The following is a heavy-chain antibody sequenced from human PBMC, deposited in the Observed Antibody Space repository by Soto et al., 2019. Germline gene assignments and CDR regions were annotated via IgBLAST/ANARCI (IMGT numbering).Heavy chain of an antibody. Sequence: QVQLVESGGGVVQPGRSLRLSCAASGFTFSSYAMHWVRQAPGKGLEWVAVISYDGSNKYYADSVKGRFTISRDNSKNTLYLQMNSLRAEDTAVYYCARTSVVVTAIPVSNYFDYWGQGTLVTVSS. CDR3: ARTSVVVTAIPVSNYFDY. CDR2: ISYDGSNK. D-gene: IGHD2-21*02. CDR1: GFTFSSYA. J-gene: IGHJ4*02. V-gene: IGHV3-30-3*01.